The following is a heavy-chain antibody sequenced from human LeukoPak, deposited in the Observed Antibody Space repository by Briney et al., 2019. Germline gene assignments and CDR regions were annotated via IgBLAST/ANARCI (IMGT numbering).Heavy chain of an antibody. CDR1: DGSFSSYY. Sequence: SETLSLPWGVYDGSFSSYYWSGIRQPPGKGREWIGEINHRGSTNYNPSLKSRVTTSVDTSKNQFSLKLSSVTAADTAVYYCARDQNDFWSGYRHDYFDYWGQGTLVAVSS. D-gene: IGHD3-3*01. CDR2: INHRGST. J-gene: IGHJ4*02. V-gene: IGHV4-34*01. CDR3: ARDQNDFWSGYRHDYFDY.